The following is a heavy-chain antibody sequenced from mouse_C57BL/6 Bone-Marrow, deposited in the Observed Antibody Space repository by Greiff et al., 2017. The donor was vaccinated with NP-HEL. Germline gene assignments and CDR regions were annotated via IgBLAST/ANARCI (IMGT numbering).Heavy chain of an antibody. V-gene: IGHV5-17*01. J-gene: IGHJ4*01. D-gene: IGHD1-1*01. CDR3: ARAGSSPSYYYAMDY. Sequence: VQLKESGGGLVKPGGSLKLSCAASGFTFSDYGMHWVRQAPEKGLEWVAYISSGSSTIYYADTVKGRFTISRDNAKNTLFLQMTSLRSEDTAMYYCARAGSSPSYYYAMDYWGQGTSVTVSS. CDR2: ISSGSSTI. CDR1: GFTFSDYG.